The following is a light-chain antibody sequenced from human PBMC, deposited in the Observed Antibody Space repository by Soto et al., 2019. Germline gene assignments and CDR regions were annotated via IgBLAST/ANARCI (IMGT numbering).Light chain of an antibody. J-gene: IGKJ5*01. CDR2: DAS. Sequence: DIHMTQSPSTLSASMGARVTITCRASQTISTWLAWYQHKPGKAPNLLIYDASTLMSGVPSRFSGSGSGTDFTLTISRLQPEDFATYYCQQSYSTPITLGQGTRLEIK. CDR1: QTISTW. CDR3: QQSYSTPIT. V-gene: IGKV1-39*01.